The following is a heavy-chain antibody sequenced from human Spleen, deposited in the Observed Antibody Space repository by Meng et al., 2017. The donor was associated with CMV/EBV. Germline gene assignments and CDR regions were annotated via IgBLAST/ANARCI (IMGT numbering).Heavy chain of an antibody. D-gene: IGHD3-3*01. Sequence: GFTFSSKSMNWVRQAPGKGLEWVSSISSSSSYIYYADSVKGRFTISRDNAKNSLYLQMNSLRAEDTAVYYCARDPNTIFGVVIWFDPWGQGTLVTVSS. V-gene: IGHV3-21*01. CDR2: ISSSSSYI. CDR3: ARDPNTIFGVVIWFDP. J-gene: IGHJ5*02. CDR1: GFTFSSKS.